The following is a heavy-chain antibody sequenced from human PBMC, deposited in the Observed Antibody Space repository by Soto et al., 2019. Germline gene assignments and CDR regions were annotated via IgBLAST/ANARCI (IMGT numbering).Heavy chain of an antibody. D-gene: IGHD6-19*01. CDR3: ARGRGSSGLAEYFQH. J-gene: IGHJ1*01. CDR1: GGSISSGGYY. CDR2: IYYSGST. V-gene: IGHV4-31*02. Sequence: QVQLQXXXXXXXXXXXXXSLTXTVSGGSISSGGYYWSWIRQHPGKGLEWIGYIYYSGSTYYNPSLKSRVTISVDTSKNQFSLKLSSVTAADTAVYYCARGRGSSGLAEYFQHWGQGTLVTVSS.